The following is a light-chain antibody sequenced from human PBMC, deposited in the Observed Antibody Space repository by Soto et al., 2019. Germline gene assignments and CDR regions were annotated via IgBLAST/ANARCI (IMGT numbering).Light chain of an antibody. J-gene: IGLJ3*02. Sequence: QTALTQSASVYGSPGQSITISCTGTSSDVGGYNYVSWYQQHPGKAPKLIIYDVSNRPSGVSTRFSGSKSGNTASLTISGLQAEDEADYSCRSYTSTNSWVFGGGTKLTVL. V-gene: IGLV2-14*01. CDR3: RSYTSTNSWV. CDR1: SSDVGGYNY. CDR2: DVS.